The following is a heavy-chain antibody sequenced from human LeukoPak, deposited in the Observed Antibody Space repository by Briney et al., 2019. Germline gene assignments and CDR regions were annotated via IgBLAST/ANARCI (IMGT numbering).Heavy chain of an antibody. Sequence: GGSLRLACAASGFTFSDYYMSWIRQAPGKGLEGLSYMGGSGTTIQNADSVKGRFTLSRDNAMNSLYLQMNSLRAEDTAVYFCARDATPQYSSGWVFFDYWGQGTLVTVSS. J-gene: IGHJ4*02. CDR2: MGGSGTTI. D-gene: IGHD6-25*01. CDR3: ARDATPQYSSGWVFFDY. CDR1: GFTFSDYY. V-gene: IGHV3-11*04.